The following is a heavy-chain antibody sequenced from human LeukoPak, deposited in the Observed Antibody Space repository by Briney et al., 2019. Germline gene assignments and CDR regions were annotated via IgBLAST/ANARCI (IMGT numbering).Heavy chain of an antibody. D-gene: IGHD2-2*01. CDR3: ARRSRSSTSSYYMDV. CDR2: IYHSGST. Sequence: PLETLSLTCTVSGGSISSGGYYWSWIRQPPGKGLEWIGYIYHSGSTYYNPSLKSRVTISVDRSKNQFSLKLSSVTAADTAVYYCARRSRSSTSSYYMDVWGKGTTVTVSS. J-gene: IGHJ6*03. V-gene: IGHV4-30-2*01. CDR1: GGSISSGGYY.